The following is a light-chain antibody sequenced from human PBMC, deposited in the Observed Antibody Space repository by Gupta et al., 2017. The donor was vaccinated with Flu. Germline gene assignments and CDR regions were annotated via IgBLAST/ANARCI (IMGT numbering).Light chain of an antibody. J-gene: IGKJ1*01. CDR1: QNIRTK. V-gene: IGKV3-15*01. CDR2: DVS. Sequence: GERATLSCRASQNIRTKLVWYQQKPGQPIRLLIYDVSTRASGISARFSGSGYGTDFSLTINSLQSEDFAVYDCQQYDQWPATFGQGTKVDVK. CDR3: QQYDQWPAT.